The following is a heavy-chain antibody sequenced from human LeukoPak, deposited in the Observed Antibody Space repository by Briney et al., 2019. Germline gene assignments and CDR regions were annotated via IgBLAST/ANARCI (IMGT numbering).Heavy chain of an antibody. Sequence: KPSETLSLTCAVYGGSFSGYLWRWLRQSPGEGVGWVAEIHYRGRASYNPSLKGRVTISGDPSKNQVSLRVTSVTAADTAEYYCARGILSGYYFDSWGQGSLVTVSS. D-gene: IGHD2-15*01. V-gene: IGHV4-34*01. CDR3: ARGILSGYYFDS. J-gene: IGHJ4*02. CDR1: GGSFSGYL. CDR2: IHYRGRA.